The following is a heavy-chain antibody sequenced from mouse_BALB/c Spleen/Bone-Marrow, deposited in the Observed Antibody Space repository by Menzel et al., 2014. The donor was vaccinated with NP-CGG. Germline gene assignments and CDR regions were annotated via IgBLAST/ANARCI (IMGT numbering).Heavy chain of an antibody. CDR2: IDPSNTYT. CDR3: AREDIITAYFDY. Sequence: VKLMESAAELARPGASVKMSCRASGYTFTSYTVQWVKQRPGQGLEWIGYIDPSNTYTDYNQKFRDKTTLTADKSSSTAYMQLTSLTSEDSAVYYCAREDIITAYFDYWGQGTTLTVSS. J-gene: IGHJ2*01. CDR1: GYTFTSYT. D-gene: IGHD1-1*01. V-gene: IGHV1-4*02.